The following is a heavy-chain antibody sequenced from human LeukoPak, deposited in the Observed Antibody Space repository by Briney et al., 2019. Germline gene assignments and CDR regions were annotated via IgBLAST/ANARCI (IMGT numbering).Heavy chain of an antibody. CDR3: ARGRRGYYGSGSYPYYFDY. V-gene: IGHV4-34*01. D-gene: IGHD3-10*01. J-gene: IGHJ4*02. Sequence: PSETLSPTCAVYGGSFSGYYWSWIRQPPGKGLEWIGEINHSGSTNYNPSLKSRVTISVDTSKNQLSLKLSSVTAADTAVYYCARGRRGYYGSGSYPYYFDYWGQGTLVTVSS. CDR1: GGSFSGYY. CDR2: INHSGST.